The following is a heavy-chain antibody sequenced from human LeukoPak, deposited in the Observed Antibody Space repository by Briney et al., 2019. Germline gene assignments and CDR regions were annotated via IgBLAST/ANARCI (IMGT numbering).Heavy chain of an antibody. Sequence: ASLTVSCKASGYTFIGYYIHWVRQAPGQGLEWMGRINPNSGGTNYAQRFQGRVTMTRDTSISTAYMELSRLRSDDTAVYYCARGLDTYYFDSSGYYHGDYWGQGTLVTVSS. D-gene: IGHD3-22*01. CDR3: ARGLDTYYFDSSGYYHGDY. CDR2: INPNSGGT. J-gene: IGHJ4*02. CDR1: GYTFIGYY. V-gene: IGHV1-2*06.